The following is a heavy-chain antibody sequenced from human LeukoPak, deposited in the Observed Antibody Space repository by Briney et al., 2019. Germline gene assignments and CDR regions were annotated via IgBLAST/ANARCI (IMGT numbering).Heavy chain of an antibody. Sequence: VASVKVSCKASGYTFTGYYMHWVRQAPGQGLEWMGWINPNSGGTNHEQKFQGRVIMTRDTSISTAYMELSRLRFDDTAVYYCARHMTTANNWFDPWGQGTLVTVSS. J-gene: IGHJ5*02. CDR3: ARHMTTANNWFDP. CDR2: INPNSGGT. V-gene: IGHV1-2*02. CDR1: GYTFTGYY. D-gene: IGHD4-17*01.